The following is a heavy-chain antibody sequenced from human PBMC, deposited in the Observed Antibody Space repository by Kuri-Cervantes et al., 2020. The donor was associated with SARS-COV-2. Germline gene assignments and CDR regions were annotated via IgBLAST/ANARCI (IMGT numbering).Heavy chain of an antibody. Sequence: GSLRLSCTVSGGSISSYYWSWIRQPAGKGLEWIGRIYTSGSTNYNPSLKSRVTTSVDTSKNQFSLKLSSVTAADTAVYYCARGVVITSYYYYMDVWGKGTTVTVSS. CDR1: GGSISSYY. CDR2: IYTSGST. D-gene: IGHD3-3*01. V-gene: IGHV4-4*07. J-gene: IGHJ6*03. CDR3: ARGVVITSYYYYMDV.